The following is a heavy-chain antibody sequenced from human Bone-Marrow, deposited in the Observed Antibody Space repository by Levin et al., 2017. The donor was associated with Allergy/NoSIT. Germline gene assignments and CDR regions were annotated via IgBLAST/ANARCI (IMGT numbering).Heavy chain of an antibody. Sequence: SETLSLTCTVSGASISTNNYYWGWFRQPPGKGLEWIGSIYYSESTYYTPSLKSRVTISVDTSKNQFSLKVRSVTAADTAVYYCGRHAALHDYGGETYRGAMDVWGQGTTVTVSS. CDR3: GRHAALHDYGGETYRGAMDV. V-gene: IGHV4-39*01. D-gene: IGHD4-23*01. CDR2: IYYSEST. J-gene: IGHJ6*02. CDR1: GASISTNNYY.